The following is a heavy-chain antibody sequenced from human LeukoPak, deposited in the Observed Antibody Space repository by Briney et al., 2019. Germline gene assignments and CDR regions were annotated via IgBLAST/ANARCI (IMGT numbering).Heavy chain of an antibody. Sequence: GGSLRLSCAASGFTFNSYSMNWVRQAPGKGLEWVSYISSSSSTIYYADSVKGRFTISRDNAENSLYLQMNSLRAEDTAVYYCARAQVNYFDYWGQGTLVTVSS. CDR1: GFTFNSYS. D-gene: IGHD2-21*01. V-gene: IGHV3-48*01. J-gene: IGHJ4*02. CDR3: ARAQVNYFDY. CDR2: ISSSSSTI.